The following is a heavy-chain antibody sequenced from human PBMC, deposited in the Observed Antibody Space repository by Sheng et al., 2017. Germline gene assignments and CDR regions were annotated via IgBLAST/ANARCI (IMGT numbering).Heavy chain of an antibody. J-gene: IGHJ4*02. CDR3: TRDLKD. Sequence: EVQLVESGGGLVQPGGSRRDSPVQPLDSPSVVTGCTGSGQVPGNGLVWVSRINGDGYSIYYADSVKGRFTISRDNAKNTLYLQMNSLRAEDTAVYYCTRDLKDWGQGTVVTVSS. V-gene: IGHV3-74*01. CDR1: DSPSVVTG. CDR2: INGDGYSI.